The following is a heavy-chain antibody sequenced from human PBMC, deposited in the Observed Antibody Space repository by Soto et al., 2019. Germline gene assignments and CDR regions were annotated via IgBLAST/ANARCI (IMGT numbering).Heavy chain of an antibody. Sequence: GGSLRLSCAASGFTFSTYTMNWVRQAPGKGLEWVSSISAGSRSIYYTDSLKGRSTDSRDNSKNSLYLQINSLKADDTAVYYCARSTPGNPFDIWGQGTMVTVSS. CDR2: ISAGSRSI. CDR3: ARSTPGNPFDI. J-gene: IGHJ3*02. D-gene: IGHD3-10*01. CDR1: GFTFSTYT. V-gene: IGHV3-21*01.